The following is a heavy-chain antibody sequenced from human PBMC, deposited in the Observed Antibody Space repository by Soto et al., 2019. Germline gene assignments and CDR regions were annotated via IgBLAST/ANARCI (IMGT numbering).Heavy chain of an antibody. CDR3: AKGDSTTYRDSFDV. CDR2: TYHSGRT. V-gene: IGHV4-59*01. J-gene: IGHJ3*01. D-gene: IGHD2-2*01. Sequence: QVQLQESGPGLVKPSETLSLTCTVSGGSISFYNWNWIRQSPAKGLEWIGYTYHSGRTSYNPSLKSRVTISVDTSKNQFSLQLNSVTAADTAVYYCAKGDSTTYRDSFDVWGQGALVSVSP. CDR1: GGSISFYN.